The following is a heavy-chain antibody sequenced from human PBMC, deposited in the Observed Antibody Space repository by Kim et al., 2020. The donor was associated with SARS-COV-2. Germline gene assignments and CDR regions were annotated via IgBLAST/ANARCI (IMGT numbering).Heavy chain of an antibody. V-gene: IGHV3-48*03. Sequence: LSLTCAASGFTFSSYEMNWVRQAPGKGLEWVSYISSSGSTIYYADSVKGRFTISRDNAKNSLYLQMNSLRAEDTAVYYCWSSDAFDIWGQGTMVTVSS. CDR2: ISSSGSTI. CDR1: GFTFSSYE. CDR3: WSSDAFDI. J-gene: IGHJ3*02.